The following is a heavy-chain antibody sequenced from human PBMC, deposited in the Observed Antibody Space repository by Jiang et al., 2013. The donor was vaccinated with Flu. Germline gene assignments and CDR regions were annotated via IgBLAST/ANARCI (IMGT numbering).Heavy chain of an antibody. V-gene: IGHV3-21*01. CDR2: ISSSSSYI. J-gene: IGHJ4*02. D-gene: IGHD5-12*01. Sequence: VQLLESGGGLVKPGGSLRLSCAASGFTFSSYSMNWVRQAPGKGLEWVSSISSSSSYIYYADSLKGRFTISRDNAKNSLYLQMNSLRAEDTAVYYCARDPIRGYSGYGINFDYWGQGTLVTVSS. CDR3: ARDPIRGYSGYGINFDY. CDR1: GFTFSSYS.